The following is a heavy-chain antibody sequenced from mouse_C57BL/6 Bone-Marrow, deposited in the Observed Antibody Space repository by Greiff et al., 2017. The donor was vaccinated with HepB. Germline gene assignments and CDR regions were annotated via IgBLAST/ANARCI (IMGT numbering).Heavy chain of an antibody. D-gene: IGHD2-3*01. J-gene: IGHJ4*01. Sequence: EVKLVESEGGLVKPGSSMKLSCTASGFTFSDYYMAWVRQVPEKGLEWVANINYDGSSTYYLDYLKSRFIISRDNAKNILYLQMSSLKSEDTATYYCARGTGDGYPHYYATDYWGQGTSVTVSS. V-gene: IGHV5-16*01. CDR2: INYDGSST. CDR3: ARGTGDGYPHYYATDY. CDR1: GFTFSDYY.